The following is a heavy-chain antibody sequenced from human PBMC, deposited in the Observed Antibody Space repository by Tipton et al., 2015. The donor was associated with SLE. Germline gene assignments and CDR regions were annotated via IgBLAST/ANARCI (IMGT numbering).Heavy chain of an antibody. J-gene: IGHJ4*02. D-gene: IGHD3-22*01. CDR3: ARLRGSMIVDY. CDR1: GGSFSGYY. V-gene: IGHV4-34*01. CDR2: INHSGST. Sequence: LRLSCAVYGGSFSGYYWSWIRQPPGKGLEWIGEINHSGSTNYNPSLKSRVTISVDTSKNQFSLKLSSVTAADTAVYYCARLRGSMIVDYGGQGTLVTVSS.